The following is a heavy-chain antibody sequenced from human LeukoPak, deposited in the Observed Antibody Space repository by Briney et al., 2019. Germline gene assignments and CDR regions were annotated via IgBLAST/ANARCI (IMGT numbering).Heavy chain of an antibody. V-gene: IGHV1-8*01. CDR2: MNPNSGNT. CDR1: GYTFTSYD. D-gene: IGHD2-15*01. J-gene: IGHJ4*02. CDR3: ARVFARYCSGGSCYSRALHY. Sequence: WASVKVSCKASGYTFTSYDINWVRQATGQGLEWTGWMNPNSGNTGYAQKFQGRVTMTRNTSISTAYMELSSLRSEDTAVYYCARVFARYCSGGSCYSRALHYWGERTLVTVSS.